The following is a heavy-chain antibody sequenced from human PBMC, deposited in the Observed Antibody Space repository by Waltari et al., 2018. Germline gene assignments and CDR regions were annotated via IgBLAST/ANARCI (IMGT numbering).Heavy chain of an antibody. D-gene: IGHD2-2*01. Sequence: QLQLQESGPGLVKPSETLSLTCTVSGGSISSSSYYWGWVRQPPGKGLEWSGSIYYSVTTYYNPSLKSRVTISVDTSKNQFSLRVSSVTAADTAVFYCARMVRGYCSSTSCHTDHWGQGTLVTVSS. J-gene: IGHJ4*02. CDR2: IYYSVTT. CDR1: GGSISSSSYY. CDR3: ARMVRGYCSSTSCHTDH. V-gene: IGHV4-39*07.